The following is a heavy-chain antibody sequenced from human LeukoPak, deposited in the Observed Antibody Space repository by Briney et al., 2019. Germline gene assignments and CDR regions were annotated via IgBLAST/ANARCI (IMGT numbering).Heavy chain of an antibody. CDR1: GFTFSSYA. Sequence: GGSLRLSCAASGFTFSSYAMGWVRQAPGKGLEWVSSISGSGGNTYYADSVKGRFTISRDNAKNSLYLQMNSLRAEDTAVYYCARDQRYSSSWPYYYYYYVDVWGKGTTVTVSS. CDR2: ISGSGGNT. J-gene: IGHJ6*03. CDR3: ARDQRYSSSWPYYYYYYVDV. D-gene: IGHD6-13*01. V-gene: IGHV3-23*01.